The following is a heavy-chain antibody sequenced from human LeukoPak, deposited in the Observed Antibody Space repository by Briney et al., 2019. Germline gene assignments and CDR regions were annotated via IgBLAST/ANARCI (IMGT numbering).Heavy chain of an antibody. Sequence: SETLSLTCAVYGGSFSGYYWSWIRQPPGKGLEWIGEINHSGSTNYNPSLKSRVTISVDTSKNQFSLQLNSVTPEDTAVYFCVRLVGGDIDYWGQGTLVTVSS. V-gene: IGHV4-34*01. CDR2: INHSGST. CDR3: VRLVGGDIDY. D-gene: IGHD5-12*01. J-gene: IGHJ4*02. CDR1: GGSFSGYY.